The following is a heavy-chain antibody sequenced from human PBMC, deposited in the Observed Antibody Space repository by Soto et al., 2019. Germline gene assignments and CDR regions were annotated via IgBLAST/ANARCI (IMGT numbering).Heavy chain of an antibody. D-gene: IGHD6-19*01. CDR2: ISSSGSYI. V-gene: IGHV3-21*01. CDR1: GFTFSTYS. J-gene: IGHJ3*02. Sequence: PGGSLRLSCAASGFTFSTYSMNWVRQAPGKGLEWVSSISSSGSYIYYADSVKGRFTISRDNAKNSLYLQMNSLRAEDTAVYYCARVDYSSGWYHGIPMANFDIWGQGTMVTVSS. CDR3: ARVDYSSGWYHGIPMANFDI.